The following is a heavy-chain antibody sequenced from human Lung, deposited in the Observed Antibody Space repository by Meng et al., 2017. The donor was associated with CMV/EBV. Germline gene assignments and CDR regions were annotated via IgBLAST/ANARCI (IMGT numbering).Heavy chain of an antibody. J-gene: IGHJ4*02. D-gene: IGHD3-3*01. CDR2: IYLGDSDT. CDR1: GYSFTTYW. Sequence: GGSXRLSCQGSGYSFTTYWIGWVRQLPGKGLEWMGIIYLGDSDTRYSPSFQGQVTISADKSNTTAYLQWSSLKASDTAMYYCARSDDFWSGYNNWGQGTLVTVSS. V-gene: IGHV5-51*01. CDR3: ARSDDFWSGYNN.